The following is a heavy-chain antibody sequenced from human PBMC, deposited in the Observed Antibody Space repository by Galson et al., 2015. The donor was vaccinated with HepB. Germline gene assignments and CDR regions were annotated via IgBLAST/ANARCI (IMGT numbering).Heavy chain of an antibody. CDR3: ARGGSYYYDSSGYYLPLYYFDY. D-gene: IGHD3-22*01. CDR2: INPGGGGT. Sequence: SVKVSCKASGYTFTSYYMHWVRQAPGQGLEWMGIINPGGGGTSYAQKFQGRLTMTRDTSTSTVYMELSSLRSEDTAVYYCARGGSYYYDSSGYYLPLYYFDYWGQGTLVTVSS. CDR1: GYTFTSYY. V-gene: IGHV1-46*01. J-gene: IGHJ4*02.